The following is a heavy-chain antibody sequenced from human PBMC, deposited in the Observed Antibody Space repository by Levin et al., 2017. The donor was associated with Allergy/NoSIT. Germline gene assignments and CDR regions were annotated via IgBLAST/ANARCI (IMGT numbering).Heavy chain of an antibody. CDR2: MYSVGTT. CDR3: VKRWQ. Sequence: SCEVSEFNVRNNYMSWVRQAPGKGLERVSFMYSVGTTHYAESVKGRFTISRDNTKNTLHLQMNSLRAEATAVYYCVKRWQWGQGTLVTVSS. D-gene: IGHD2-15*01. J-gene: IGHJ4*02. CDR1: EFNVRNNY. V-gene: IGHV3-66*04.